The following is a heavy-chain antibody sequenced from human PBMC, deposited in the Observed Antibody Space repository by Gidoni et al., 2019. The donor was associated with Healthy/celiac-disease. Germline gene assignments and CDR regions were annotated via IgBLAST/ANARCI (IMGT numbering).Heavy chain of an antibody. CDR1: GFTFSRYA. J-gene: IGHJ4*02. Sequence: EVQLVESGGGLVQPGGSLRLSCSASGFTFSRYAMNWVRQAPGKGLEYVSAISSNGGSTYYADSVKGRFTISRDNSKNTLYLQMSSLRAEDTAVYYCVKGVTALTGYYKGYFDYWGQGTLVTVSS. D-gene: IGHD3-9*01. CDR2: ISSNGGST. CDR3: VKGVTALTGYYKGYFDY. V-gene: IGHV3-64D*06.